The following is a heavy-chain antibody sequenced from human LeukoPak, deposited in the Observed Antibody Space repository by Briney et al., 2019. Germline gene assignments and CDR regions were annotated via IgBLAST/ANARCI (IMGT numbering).Heavy chain of an antibody. CDR3: ARQIVGATTVEVDY. Sequence: GGSLRLSCAASGFTFSSYAVHWVRQAPGKGLEWVAVISYDGSNKYYADSVKGRFTISRDNSKNTLYLQMNSLRSDDTAVYYCARQIVGATTVEVDYWGQGTLVTVSS. J-gene: IGHJ4*02. CDR2: ISYDGSNK. V-gene: IGHV3-30-3*01. CDR1: GFTFSSYA. D-gene: IGHD1-26*01.